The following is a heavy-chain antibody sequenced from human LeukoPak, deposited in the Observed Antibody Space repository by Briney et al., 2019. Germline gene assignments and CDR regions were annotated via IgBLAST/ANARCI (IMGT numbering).Heavy chain of an antibody. J-gene: IGHJ3*02. D-gene: IGHD1-14*01. CDR3: ARLEPRKDAFDI. CDR1: GDIFTSYA. V-gene: IGHV1-3*03. Sequence: ASVKVSCKASGDIFTSYAMHWVRQAPGERLEWMGWINAGNGNTKYSQEFQGRVTITRDTSASTAYMELSSLRSEDMAVYYCARLEPRKDAFDIWGQGTMVTVSS. CDR2: INAGNGNT.